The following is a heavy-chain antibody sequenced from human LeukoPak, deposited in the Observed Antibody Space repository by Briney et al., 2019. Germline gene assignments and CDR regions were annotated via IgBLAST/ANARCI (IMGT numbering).Heavy chain of an antibody. CDR1: GGSFSGYY. CDR3: ARGGQLWFGELFNVNWFDP. V-gene: IGHV4-34*01. D-gene: IGHD3-10*01. CDR2: INHSGST. Sequence: PSETLSLTCAVYGGSFSGYYWSWIRQPPGKGLEWIGEINHSGSTNYNPSLKSRVTISVDTSKNQFSLKLSSVTAADTAVYYCARGGQLWFGELFNVNWFDPWVQGTLVTVSS. J-gene: IGHJ5*02.